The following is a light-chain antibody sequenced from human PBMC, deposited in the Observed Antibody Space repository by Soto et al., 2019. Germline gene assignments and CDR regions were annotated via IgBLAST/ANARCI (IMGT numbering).Light chain of an antibody. J-gene: IGKJ5*01. V-gene: IGKV3-15*01. CDR2: EAS. CDR3: QQYKNWPPIT. CDR1: QTVSSN. Sequence: EVVMTQSPATLSVSPGERATLSCSASQTVSSNLAWYQQKPGQAPRLLIYEASTRATGIPARFSGSGSGTEFTLTISSLQPEDFAVYYCQQYKNWPPITFGQGTRLEIK.